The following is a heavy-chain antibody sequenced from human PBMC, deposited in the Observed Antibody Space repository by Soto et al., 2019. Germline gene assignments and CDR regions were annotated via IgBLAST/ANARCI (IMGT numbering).Heavy chain of an antibody. Sequence: GSLRLSCVGSGFIFANAWMNWVRPAPGKGLEWVGRLKSKYVGGTTDYAAPVKGRFTISRDDSKNTLYLQMDNLKIEDTAIYYCTTIIGQSAAGGSWGHGTLVTVSS. D-gene: IGHD6-13*01. CDR1: GFIFANAW. V-gene: IGHV3-15*07. CDR3: TTIIGQSAAGGS. CDR2: LKSKYVGGTT. J-gene: IGHJ5*01.